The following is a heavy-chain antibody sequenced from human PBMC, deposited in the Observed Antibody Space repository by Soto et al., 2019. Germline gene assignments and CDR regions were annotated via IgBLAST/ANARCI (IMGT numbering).Heavy chain of an antibody. Sequence: ASVKVSCKASGYTFTSYGISWVRQAPGQGLEWMGWISGYNGNTKYAQKLQGRVTVTTDTSTSTAYMELRSLISDDTAVYYCARTAAYETSGYYYHTYWGQGTQVTVSS. CDR2: ISGYNGNT. CDR3: ARTAAYETSGYYYHTY. V-gene: IGHV1-18*01. CDR1: GYTFTSYG. J-gene: IGHJ4*02. D-gene: IGHD3-22*01.